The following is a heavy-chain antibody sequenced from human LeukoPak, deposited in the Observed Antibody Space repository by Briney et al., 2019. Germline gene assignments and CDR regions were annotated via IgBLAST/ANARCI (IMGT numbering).Heavy chain of an antibody. D-gene: IGHD1-7*01. CDR1: GYTFTGFF. Sequence: ASVTVSCLASGYTFTGFFMNWVRQAPGKGLDWMGRINPNSGDTSYAQKFQGRVTMTRDTSITTAYMDLSSLTSDDTAMYYCARWGELTGVGNWGQGTLVTVSS. CDR3: ARWGELTGVGN. CDR2: INPNSGDT. V-gene: IGHV1-2*02. J-gene: IGHJ4*02.